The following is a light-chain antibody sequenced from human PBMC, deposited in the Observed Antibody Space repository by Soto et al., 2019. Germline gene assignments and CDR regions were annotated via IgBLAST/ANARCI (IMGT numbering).Light chain of an antibody. CDR3: QQRGNWPLPWT. CDR2: NAS. Sequence: EIVLTQSPATPSLSPGERATLSCRASQTVGNYLAWYQQKPGQVPRLLIYNASNRATGVPVRFSGSGSGTEFTLTISSLEPEDFAVYYCQQRGNWPLPWTFGQGAKVEI. CDR1: QTVGNY. J-gene: IGKJ1*01. V-gene: IGKV3-11*01.